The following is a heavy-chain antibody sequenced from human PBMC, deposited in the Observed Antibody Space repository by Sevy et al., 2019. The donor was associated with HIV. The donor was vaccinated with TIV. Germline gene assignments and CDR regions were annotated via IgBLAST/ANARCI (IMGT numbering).Heavy chain of an antibody. CDR1: GFTFTSSA. Sequence: ASVKVSCKASGFTFTSSAVQWVRQARGQRLEWIGWIVVGSGNTNYAQKFQERVTITRDMSTSTAYMELSSLRSEDTAVDYCAADRVAAAGIGAFDIWGQGTMVTVSS. CDR3: AADRVAAAGIGAFDI. V-gene: IGHV1-58*01. J-gene: IGHJ3*02. CDR2: IVVGSGNT. D-gene: IGHD6-13*01.